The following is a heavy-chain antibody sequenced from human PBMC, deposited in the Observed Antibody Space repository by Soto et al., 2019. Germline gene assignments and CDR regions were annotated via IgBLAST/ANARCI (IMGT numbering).Heavy chain of an antibody. V-gene: IGHV3-30-3*01. CDR2: ISYDGSNK. CDR1: GFTFSSYA. Sequence: QVQLVECGGGVVQPGRSLRLSCAASGFTFSSYAMHWVRQAPGKGLEWVAVISYDGSNKYYADSVKGRFTISRDNSKNTLYLQMNSLRAEDTAVYYCARDRDTAMGVGYFDYWGQGTLVTVSS. D-gene: IGHD5-18*01. CDR3: ARDRDTAMGVGYFDY. J-gene: IGHJ4*02.